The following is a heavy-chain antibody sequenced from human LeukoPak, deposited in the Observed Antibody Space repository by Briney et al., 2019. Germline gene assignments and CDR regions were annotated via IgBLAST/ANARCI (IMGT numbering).Heavy chain of an antibody. CDR2: IRYDGSNK. D-gene: IGHD4-23*01. CDR3: AKDPIRSYDGKEIYYFDY. CDR1: GFTFSSYG. Sequence: PGGSLRLSCAASGFTFSSYGMHWVRQAPGKGLEWVAFIRYDGSNKYYADSVKGRFTISRDNSKNTLYLQMNSLRAEDTAVYYCAKDPIRSYDGKEIYYFDYWGQGTLVTVSS. V-gene: IGHV3-30*02. J-gene: IGHJ4*02.